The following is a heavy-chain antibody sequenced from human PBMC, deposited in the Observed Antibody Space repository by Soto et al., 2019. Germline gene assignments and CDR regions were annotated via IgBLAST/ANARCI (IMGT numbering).Heavy chain of an antibody. V-gene: IGHV3-30-3*01. CDR2: IAYDGGNK. CDR1: GFTFSSYA. J-gene: IGHJ6*02. Sequence: GGSLRLSCAASGFTFSSYAMHWVRQAAGKGLEWVGVIAYDGGNKYYADSVKGRFTIPRDNSKNTVYLQMNSLRVDDTAVYYCASQLSVAGNYFFYYATDVWGQGTTVTVSS. D-gene: IGHD6-13*01. CDR3: ASQLSVAGNYFFYYATDV.